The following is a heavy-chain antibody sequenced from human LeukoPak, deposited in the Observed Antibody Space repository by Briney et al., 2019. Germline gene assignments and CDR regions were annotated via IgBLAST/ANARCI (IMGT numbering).Heavy chain of an antibody. CDR3: AREFWNYRSGNLQAFHI. V-gene: IGHV4-61*02. J-gene: IGHJ3*02. CDR2: IYTSGST. Sequence: SETLSLTCTVSGGSISSGTYYWSWIPQPAGKGLEWIGRIYTSGSTNYNPSLKSRVTISVDTSKNQFSMRLNSLTAADTAVYYCAREFWNYRSGNLQAFHIWGQGTMVTVSS. D-gene: IGHD3-10*01. CDR1: GGSISSGTYY.